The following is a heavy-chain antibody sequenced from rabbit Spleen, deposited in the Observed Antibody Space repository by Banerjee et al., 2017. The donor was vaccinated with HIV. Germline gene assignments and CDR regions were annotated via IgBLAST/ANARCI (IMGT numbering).Heavy chain of an antibody. V-gene: IGHV1S40*01. D-gene: IGHD2-1*01. CDR3: TREGDGRGPDFSL. CDR2: IAAGSGGTT. J-gene: IGHJ4*01. Sequence: QSLEESGGDLVKPGTSLTLTCTASGFSFISGYYMCWVRQAPGKGLGWIACIAAGSGGTTYYANWAKGRFSITKTSSTTVTLQITSLTAADTATYFCTREGDGRGPDFSLWGQGTLVTVS. CDR1: GFSFISGYY.